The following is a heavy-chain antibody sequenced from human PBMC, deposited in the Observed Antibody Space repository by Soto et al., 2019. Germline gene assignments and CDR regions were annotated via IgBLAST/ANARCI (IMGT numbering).Heavy chain of an antibody. Sequence: GGSLRLSCAASGFTFSSYGMHWVRQAPGKGLEWVAVISYDGSNKYYADSVKGRFTISRDNSKNTLYLQMNSLRAEDTAVYYYAKVGAYYYDSSGYYYPDYWGQGTLVTVSS. D-gene: IGHD3-22*01. CDR1: GFTFSSYG. J-gene: IGHJ4*02. V-gene: IGHV3-30*18. CDR2: ISYDGSNK. CDR3: AKVGAYYYDSSGYYYPDY.